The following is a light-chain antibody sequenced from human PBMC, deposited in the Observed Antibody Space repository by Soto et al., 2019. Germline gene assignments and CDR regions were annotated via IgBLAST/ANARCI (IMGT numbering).Light chain of an antibody. J-gene: IGLJ2*01. CDR3: SSYTISSTVL. CDR2: EVS. CDR1: SSDVGTYKY. V-gene: IGLV2-14*01. Sequence: QSALTQPASVSGSPGQSITISCTGTSSDVGTYKYVSWYQQHPGKAPKVLIYEVSNRPSGVSSRFSGSKSGNTASLTISGLQAEDEAEYYCSSYTISSTVLFGGGTQLTVL.